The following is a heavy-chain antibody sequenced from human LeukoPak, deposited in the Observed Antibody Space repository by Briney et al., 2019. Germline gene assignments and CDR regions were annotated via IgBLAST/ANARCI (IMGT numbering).Heavy chain of an antibody. D-gene: IGHD3-22*01. V-gene: IGHV3-30*18. J-gene: IGHJ4*02. CDR2: ISYDGSNK. CDR3: AKDRNFYYYDSSGYTNY. CDR1: GFTYSTCA. Sequence: GGSLRLSCAASGFTYSTCAMSWVRQAPGKGLEWVALISYDGSNKYYADSVKGRFTISRDNSKNTLYLQMNSLRAEDTAVYYCAKDRNFYYYDSSGYTNYWGQGTLVTVSS.